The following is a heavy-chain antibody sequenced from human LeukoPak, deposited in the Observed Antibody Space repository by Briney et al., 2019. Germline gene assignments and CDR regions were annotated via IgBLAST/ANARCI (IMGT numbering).Heavy chain of an antibody. CDR1: GYTFTTYG. V-gene: IGHV1-18*01. D-gene: IGHD2-2*02. J-gene: IGHJ6*03. CDR2: ISAYNGHT. CDR3: VRDGHRLYDYYYYYMDV. Sequence: GASVKVSCKASGYTFTTYGISWVRQAPGQGLEWMGWISAYNGHTNYAQKLQSRVTMTTDASTTTAYMELRSLRSDDTAVYYCVRDGHRLYDYYYYYMDVWGKGTTVTVSS.